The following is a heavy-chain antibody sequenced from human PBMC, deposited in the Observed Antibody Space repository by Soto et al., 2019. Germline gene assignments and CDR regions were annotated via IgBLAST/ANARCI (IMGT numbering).Heavy chain of an antibody. CDR1: GYTFTSYG. CDR2: ISAYNGNT. CDR3: ARDRDTYYDILTGYDAFDI. J-gene: IGHJ3*02. D-gene: IGHD3-9*01. V-gene: IGHV1-18*01. Sequence: GASVKVSCKASGYTFTSYGISWVRQAPGQGLEWMGWISAYNGNTNYAQKLQGRVTMTTDTSTSTAYMELRSLRSDDTAVYYCARDRDTYYDILTGYDAFDIWGQGTMVTVSS.